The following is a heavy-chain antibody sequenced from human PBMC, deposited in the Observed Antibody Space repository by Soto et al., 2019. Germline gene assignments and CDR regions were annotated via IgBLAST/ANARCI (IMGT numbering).Heavy chain of an antibody. Sequence: EVQLVESGGGLVKPGGSLRLSCAASGFSFTHAWLSWVRQAPGRGLEWIGRIKSESDGGTTDYAAPVRGRFTISRDDSKTTVYLHMPSLTTEDTAVYYCATAAPWQYVWGYYGFGNWGQGTLVTVSS. CDR1: GFSFTHAW. J-gene: IGHJ4*02. CDR2: IKSESDGGTT. D-gene: IGHD3-16*01. CDR3: ATAAPWQYVWGYYGFGN. V-gene: IGHV3-15*01.